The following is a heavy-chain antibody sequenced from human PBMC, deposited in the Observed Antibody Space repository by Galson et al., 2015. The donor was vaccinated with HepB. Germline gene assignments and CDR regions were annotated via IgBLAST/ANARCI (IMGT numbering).Heavy chain of an antibody. V-gene: IGHV1-69*13. CDR2: IIPIFGTA. Sequence: SVKVSCKASGGTFRSYAISWVRQAPGQGLEWMGGIIPIFGTANYAQKFQGRVTVTADESTSTAYMELSSLRSEDTAVYYCAKGLVGATTRDAFDIWGQGTMVTVSS. J-gene: IGHJ3*02. CDR3: AKGLVGATTRDAFDI. CDR1: GGTFRSYA. D-gene: IGHD1-26*01.